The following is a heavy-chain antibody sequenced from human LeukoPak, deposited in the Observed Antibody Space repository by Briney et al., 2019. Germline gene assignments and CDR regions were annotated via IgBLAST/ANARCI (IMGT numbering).Heavy chain of an antibody. J-gene: IGHJ4*02. CDR3: TTDDNSGLSDY. CDR2: IKSKTDGGTT. V-gene: IGHV3-15*01. D-gene: IGHD3-22*01. Sequence: GGSLRLSCAASGFTFNNAWMSWVRQAPGKGREWVGRIKSKTDGGTTDYAAPVKGRFTISRDDSKNTLYLRLDSLKTEDTAVYYCTTDDNSGLSDYWGQGTLVTVSS. CDR1: GFTFNNAW.